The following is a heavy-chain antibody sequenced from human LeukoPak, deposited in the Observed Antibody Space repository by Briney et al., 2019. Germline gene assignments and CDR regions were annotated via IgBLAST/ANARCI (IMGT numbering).Heavy chain of an antibody. Sequence: GASVKVSCKASGGTFSSYAISWVRQAPGQGLEWMGGIIPIFGTANYAQKFQGRVTITTDESTSTAYMELSSLRSEDTAVYYCAGGERFLGGPNIWFAPGGQGTRVTVPS. D-gene: IGHD3-3*01. CDR3: AGGERFLGGPNIWFAP. CDR1: GGTFSSYA. CDR2: IIPIFGTA. J-gene: IGHJ5*02. V-gene: IGHV1-69*05.